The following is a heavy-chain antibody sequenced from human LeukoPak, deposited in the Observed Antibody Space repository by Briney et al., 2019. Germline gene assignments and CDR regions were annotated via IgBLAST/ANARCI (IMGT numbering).Heavy chain of an antibody. V-gene: IGHV3-74*01. CDR2: INSDGTTT. D-gene: IGHD1-26*01. CDR1: GFTFSGYW. Sequence: GGPLRLSCADSGFTFSGYWMHWVRQAPGKGLVWVSRINSDGTTTTYADSVKGRFTISRDNAKNTLYLQMNSLRAEDTAVYYCAKVNTGSYTWFDPWGQGTLVTVSS. CDR3: AKVNTGSYTWFDP. J-gene: IGHJ5*02.